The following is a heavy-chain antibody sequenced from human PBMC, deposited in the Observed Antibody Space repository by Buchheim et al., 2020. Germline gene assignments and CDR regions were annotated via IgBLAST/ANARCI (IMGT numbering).Heavy chain of an antibody. CDR2: ISGSGGST. CDR1: GFTFSSYA. V-gene: IGHV3-23*01. D-gene: IGHD3-22*01. CDR3: ASFYDSSGYYRLEASY. Sequence: EVQLLESGGGLVQPGGSLRLSCAASGFTFSSYAMSWVRQAPGKGLEWVSAISGSGGSTYYADSVTGRFTISRANSKNTLYLQMNSLRAEDTAVYYCASFYDSSGYYRLEASYWGQGTL. J-gene: IGHJ4*02.